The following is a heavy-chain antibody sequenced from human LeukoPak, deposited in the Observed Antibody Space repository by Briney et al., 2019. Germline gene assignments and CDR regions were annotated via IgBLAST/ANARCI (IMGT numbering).Heavy chain of an antibody. D-gene: IGHD4-17*01. CDR2: IYYSGST. CDR1: GGSISSGGYY. V-gene: IGHV4-31*03. CDR3: ARGISDYDDYFDY. J-gene: IGHJ4*02. Sequence: SQTLSLTCTVSGGSISSGGYYWSWIRQHPGKGLEWIGYIYYSGSTYYNPSLKSRVTISVDTSKNQFSLKLSSVTAADTAVYYCARGISDYDDYFDYWGQGTLVTVSS.